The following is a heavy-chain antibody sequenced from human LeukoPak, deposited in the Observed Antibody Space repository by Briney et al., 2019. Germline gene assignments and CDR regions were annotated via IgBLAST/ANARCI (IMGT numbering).Heavy chain of an antibody. CDR3: GQTDYGGNSFYD. V-gene: IGHV4-59*08. D-gene: IGHD4-23*01. CDR2: IYYSGST. J-gene: IGHJ4*02. Sequence: SETLSLTCTVSGGSISSYYWSWIRQPPGKGLEWIGYIYYSGSTNYNPSLKSGVTISVDTSKNQFSLKLSSVTAADTPVYYCGQTDYGGNSFYDWGQGTLVTVSS. CDR1: GGSISSYY.